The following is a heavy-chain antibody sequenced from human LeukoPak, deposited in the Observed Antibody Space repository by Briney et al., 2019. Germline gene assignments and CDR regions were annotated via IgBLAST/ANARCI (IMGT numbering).Heavy chain of an antibody. D-gene: IGHD6-13*01. CDR2: IYYSGST. V-gene: IGHV4-59*08. J-gene: IGHJ4*02. CDR3: ATLIAAPGSADY. CDR1: GGSISSYY. Sequence: SETLSLTCTVSGGSISSYYWSWIRQPPGKGLEWIGYIYYSGSTNYNPSLKSRVTISVDTSKNQFSLKLSSVTAADTAAYYCATLIAAPGSADYWGQGTLVTVSS.